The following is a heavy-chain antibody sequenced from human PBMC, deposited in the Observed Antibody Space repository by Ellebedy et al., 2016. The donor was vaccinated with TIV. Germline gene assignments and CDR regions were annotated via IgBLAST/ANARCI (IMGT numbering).Heavy chain of an antibody. V-gene: IGHV4-34*01. CDR1: GGSFSDYY. CDR2: INDGGST. CDR3: TRGARIGYSSGWYDDY. Sequence: SETLSLXXAVYGGSFSDYYWNWIRQPPGKGLEWIGEINDGGSTNYNPSLKSRVTISVDTSKNQFSLKLRSVTAADTAVYYCTRGARIGYSSGWYDDYWGQGTRATVSS. J-gene: IGHJ4*02. D-gene: IGHD6-19*01.